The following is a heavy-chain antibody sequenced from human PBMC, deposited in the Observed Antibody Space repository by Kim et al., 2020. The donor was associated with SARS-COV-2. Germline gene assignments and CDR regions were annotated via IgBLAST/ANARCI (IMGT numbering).Heavy chain of an antibody. J-gene: IGHJ4*02. CDR1: GFTFNDYG. V-gene: IGHV3-20*01. CDR3: ARGLMGWPSDF. D-gene: IGHD2-8*01. CDR2: IKRNGDST. Sequence: GGSLRLSCAASGFTFNDYGVSWVRQAPGKGLEWVSGIKRNGDSTGYGDSVEGRFTISRDNAKNSLYLQMNSLRAEDTALYHCARGLMGWPSDFWGQEILV.